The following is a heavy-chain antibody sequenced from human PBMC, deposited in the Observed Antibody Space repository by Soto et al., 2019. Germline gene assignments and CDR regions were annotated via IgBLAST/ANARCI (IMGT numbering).Heavy chain of an antibody. Sequence: ASVKVSCKVSGYTLTELSMHWVRQAPGKGLEWMGGFDPEDGETIYAQKFQGRVTMTEDTSTDTAYMELSSLRSEDTAVYYCATPNPAGLRNGNYYYYGMDVWGQGTTVTVSS. J-gene: IGHJ6*02. CDR1: GYTLTELS. V-gene: IGHV1-24*01. CDR2: FDPEDGET. D-gene: IGHD5-12*01. CDR3: ATPNPAGLRNGNYYYYGMDV.